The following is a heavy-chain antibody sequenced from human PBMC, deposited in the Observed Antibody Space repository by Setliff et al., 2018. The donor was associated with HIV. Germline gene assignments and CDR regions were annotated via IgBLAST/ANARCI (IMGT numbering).Heavy chain of an antibody. CDR1: GGSFTSRSYY. Sequence: SETLSLTCTVSGGSFTSRSYYWGWIRQPPGKGLEWIGSIFYSGITYYNPSLKSRVTISVDTSKNQFSLNLTSVTAADTAVYFCARTKTFYGFLGGYYTHGAYGGVPGQGDSALKPLCIACITTVRVHPTHPLKPLSSGLSYPVDI. CDR3: ARTKTFYGFLGGYYTHGAYGGVPGQGDSALKPLCIACITTVRVHPTHPLKPLSSGLSYPVDI. D-gene: IGHD3-3*01. V-gene: IGHV4-39*01. CDR2: IFYSGIT. J-gene: IGHJ3*02.